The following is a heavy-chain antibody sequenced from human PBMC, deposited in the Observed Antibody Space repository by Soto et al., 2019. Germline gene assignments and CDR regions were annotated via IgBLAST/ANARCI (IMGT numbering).Heavy chain of an antibody. Sequence: PGGSLRLSCAASGFTFSSYAMHWVRQAPGKGLEWVAVISYDGSNKYYADSVKGRFTISRDNSKNTLYLQMNSLRAEDTAVYYCAREAWELLSSLDYWGQGTLVTVSS. V-gene: IGHV3-30-3*01. CDR3: AREAWELLSSLDY. CDR2: ISYDGSNK. CDR1: GFTFSSYA. D-gene: IGHD1-26*01. J-gene: IGHJ4*02.